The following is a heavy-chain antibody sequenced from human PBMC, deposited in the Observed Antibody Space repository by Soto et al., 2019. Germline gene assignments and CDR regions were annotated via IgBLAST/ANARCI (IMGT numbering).Heavy chain of an antibody. V-gene: IGHV3-30-3*01. J-gene: IGHJ4*02. Sequence: GGSLRLSCAASGFSFSISPMHWVRQAPGKGPEWVALISYDGTNKFYANSVKGRFTISRDNSKSTLYLQVDSLRPEDAAVYYCARDPKTSGGQHWAFNYLDSWGQGTLVTVSS. CDR1: GFSFSISP. D-gene: IGHD7-27*01. CDR3: ARDPKTSGGQHWAFNYLDS. CDR2: ISYDGTNK.